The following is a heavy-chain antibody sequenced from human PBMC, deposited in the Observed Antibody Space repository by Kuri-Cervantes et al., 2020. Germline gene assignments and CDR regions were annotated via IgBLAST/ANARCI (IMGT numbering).Heavy chain of an antibody. CDR1: GFTFSSYW. V-gene: IGHV3-33*08. Sequence: GESLKISCAASGFTFSSYWMSWVRQAPGKGLEWVAVIWYDGSNKYYADSVKGRFTISRDNSKNTLYLQMNSLRAEDTAVYYCARDGVGRYFDYWGQGTLVTVSS. CDR3: ARDGVGRYFDY. CDR2: IWYDGSNK. D-gene: IGHD3-3*01. J-gene: IGHJ4*02.